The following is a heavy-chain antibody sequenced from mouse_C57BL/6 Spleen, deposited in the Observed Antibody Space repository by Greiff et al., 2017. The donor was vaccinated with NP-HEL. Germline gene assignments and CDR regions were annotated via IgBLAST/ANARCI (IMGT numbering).Heavy chain of an antibody. V-gene: IGHV1-69*01. CDR2: IDPSDSYT. CDR1: GYTFTSYW. J-gene: IGHJ1*03. Sequence: QVHVKQPGAELVMPGASVKLSCKASGYTFTSYWMHWVKQRPGQGLEWIGEIDPSDSYTNYNQKFKGKSTLTVDKSSSTAYMQLSSLTSEDSAVYYCARSNYGSSYGGYFDVWGTGTTVTVSS. CDR3: ARSNYGSSYGGYFDV. D-gene: IGHD1-1*01.